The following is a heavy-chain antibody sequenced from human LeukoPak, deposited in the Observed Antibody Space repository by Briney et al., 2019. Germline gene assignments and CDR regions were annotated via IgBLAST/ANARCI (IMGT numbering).Heavy chain of an antibody. CDR1: GYTFTGYY. CDR2: INPNSGGT. D-gene: IGHD3-3*01. J-gene: IGHJ4*02. CDR3: ARYYDFWSGYRLQTFDY. V-gene: IGHV1-2*02. Sequence: ASVKVSCKASGYTFTGYYMHWVRQAPGQGLEWMGWINPNSGGTNYAQKFQGRVTMTRDTSISTAYMELSRLRSDDTAVYYCARYYDFWSGYRLQTFDYWGQGTLVTVSS.